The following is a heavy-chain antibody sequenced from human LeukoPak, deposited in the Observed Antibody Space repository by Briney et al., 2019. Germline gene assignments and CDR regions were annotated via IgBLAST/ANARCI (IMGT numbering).Heavy chain of an antibody. CDR3: ARTIAQYSNTWLYYYYGLDV. Sequence: GGSLRLSCTASGFTFGGYAMSWVRQAPGKGLVWVSSISEGSEDSYYADSVKGRFTISRDNSKSTLYLQMNSLRADDTAVYYCARTIAQYSNTWLYYYYGLDVWGQGTTVTVSS. CDR1: GFTFGGYA. D-gene: IGHD1-7*01. CDR2: ISEGSEDS. J-gene: IGHJ6*02. V-gene: IGHV3-23*01.